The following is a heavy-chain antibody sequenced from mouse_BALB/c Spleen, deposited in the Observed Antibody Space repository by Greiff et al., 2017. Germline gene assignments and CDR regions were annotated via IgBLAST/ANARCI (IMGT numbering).Heavy chain of an antibody. D-gene: IGHD2-14*01. V-gene: IGHV5-4*02. J-gene: IGHJ4*01. Sequence: EVKVVESGGGLVKPGGSLKLSCAASGFTFSDYYMYWVRQTPEKRLEWVATISDGGSYTYYPDSVKGRFTISRDNAKNNLYLQMSSLKSEDTAMYYCARDADRYDGNYYAMDYWGQGTSVTVSS. CDR2: ISDGGSYT. CDR3: ARDADRYDGNYYAMDY. CDR1: GFTFSDYY.